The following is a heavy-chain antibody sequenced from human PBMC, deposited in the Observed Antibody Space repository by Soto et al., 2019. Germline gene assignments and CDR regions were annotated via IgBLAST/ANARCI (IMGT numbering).Heavy chain of an antibody. CDR3: ARDGNSGYDRDYYYVMDV. CDR2: INWNGGST. CDR1: GFTFDDYG. D-gene: IGHD5-12*01. Sequence: GGSLRLSCAASGFTFDDYGMSWVRQAPGKGLEWVSGINWNGGSTGYADSVKGRFTISRDNAKNSLYLQMNSLRAEDTALYYCARDGNSGYDRDYYYVMDVWGQGTMVTVSS. V-gene: IGHV3-20*04. J-gene: IGHJ6*02.